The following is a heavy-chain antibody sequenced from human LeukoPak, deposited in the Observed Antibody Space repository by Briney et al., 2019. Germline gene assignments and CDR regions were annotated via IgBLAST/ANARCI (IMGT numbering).Heavy chain of an antibody. CDR3: ARPSRSGYYYGFEY. D-gene: IGHD3-22*01. V-gene: IGHV4-39*01. CDR2: IYYSGST. CDR1: GGSISSTTYY. Sequence: SETLSLTCTVSGGSISSTTYYWGWIRQPPGKGLEWIGYIYYSGSTYYNPSLKSRVTISLDTSKNQFSLKLNSVTAADTAVYFCARPSRSGYYYGFEYWGQGTLVTVSS. J-gene: IGHJ4*02.